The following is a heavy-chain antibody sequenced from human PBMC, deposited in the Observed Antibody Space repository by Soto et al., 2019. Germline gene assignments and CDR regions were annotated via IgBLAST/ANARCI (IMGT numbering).Heavy chain of an antibody. CDR3: AREGRVATFDY. V-gene: IGHV4-61*01. J-gene: IGHJ4*02. Sequence: QVQLQESGPGLVKPSETLSLTCNVSGGSVSSGSYFWSWIRQPPGKGLEWIGYIYNSGNTKYNPSRMGRVTISADTTKNHFSLKLSSVTAADKAVYYCAREGRVATFDYWGQGSLVTVSS. CDR1: GGSVSSGSYF. CDR2: IYNSGNT. D-gene: IGHD5-12*01.